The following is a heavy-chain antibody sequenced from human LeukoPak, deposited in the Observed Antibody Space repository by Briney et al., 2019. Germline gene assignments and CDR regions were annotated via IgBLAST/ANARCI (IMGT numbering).Heavy chain of an antibody. J-gene: IGHJ4*02. Sequence: SETLSLTCTVSGGSISSGGYYWSWIRQHPGKGLEWIGYIYYSGSTYYNPSLKSRVTISVDTSKNQFSLKLSSVTAADTAVYYCASRNSAGGDYWGQGTLATVSS. CDR1: GGSISSGGYY. CDR2: IYYSGST. CDR3: ASRNSAGGDY. V-gene: IGHV4-31*03. D-gene: IGHD1-14*01.